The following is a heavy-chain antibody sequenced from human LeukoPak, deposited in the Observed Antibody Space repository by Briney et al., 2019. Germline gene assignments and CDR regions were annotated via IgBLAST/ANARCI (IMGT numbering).Heavy chain of an antibody. CDR3: ARCGRITTLGVAGRTGFDP. J-gene: IGHJ5*02. D-gene: IGHD3-3*01. V-gene: IGHV3-11*04. Sequence: GGSLRLSCAASGFTFSDYYMSWIRQAPGKGLQGVSYISSSGHIIYYADSVKGRFTISRDNVKNLLYLQMNSLRVEDTAVYYCARCGRITTLGVAGRTGFDPWGQGTLVTVSS. CDR2: ISSSGHII. CDR1: GFTFSDYY.